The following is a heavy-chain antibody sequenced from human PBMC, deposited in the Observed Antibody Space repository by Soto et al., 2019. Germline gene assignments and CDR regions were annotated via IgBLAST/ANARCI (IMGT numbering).Heavy chain of an antibody. CDR1: GDSIGTTHSY. CDR3: ARHEGNGKVWPLDY. J-gene: IGHJ4*02. D-gene: IGHD2-8*01. CDR2: IHYSGST. Sequence: LETRSLTGTVCGDSIGTTHSYWAWIRQSAGEGLEWIGNIHYSGSTYYMPSLRSRVTLSVDTSKNQFSLRLTSVTAEDTAVYYCARHEGNGKVWPLDYWGQGILV. V-gene: IGHV4-39*01.